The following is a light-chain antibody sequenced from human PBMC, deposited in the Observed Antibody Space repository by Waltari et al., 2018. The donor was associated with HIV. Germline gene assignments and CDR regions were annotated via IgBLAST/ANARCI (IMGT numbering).Light chain of an antibody. CDR3: QQYYSPPPT. Sequence: DVVMTQSPDALAVSLGERATINCKATHSVFYTPNAKNYIAWYQQRPGQSPKLLIYWATTREFVCSARVSGSGSGTNFTLTITSLQSEDVAVYYCQQYYSPPPTFGQGTKVGIK. J-gene: IGKJ1*01. CDR1: HSVFYTPNAKNY. CDR2: WAT. V-gene: IGKV4-1*01.